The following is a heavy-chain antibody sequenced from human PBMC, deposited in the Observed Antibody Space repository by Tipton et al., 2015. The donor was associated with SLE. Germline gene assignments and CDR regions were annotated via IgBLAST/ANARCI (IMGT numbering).Heavy chain of an antibody. V-gene: IGHV4-34*01. CDR1: GGFLRDYF. CDR2: IDQSGST. Sequence: TLSLTCDVYGGFLRDYFWSWIRQPPGKGLEWIGEIDQSGSTNYNPSLKSRVTMSGDTSKNEFSLKLISVTAADTAVYYCARVGHTYLYYYMDVWGKGTTVTVSS. CDR3: ARVGHTYLYYYMDV. J-gene: IGHJ6*03. D-gene: IGHD1-26*01.